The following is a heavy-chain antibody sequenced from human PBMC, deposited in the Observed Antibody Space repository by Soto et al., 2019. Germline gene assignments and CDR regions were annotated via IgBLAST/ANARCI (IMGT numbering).Heavy chain of an antibody. CDR3: ARAVKRDVFWGGYKNYYYYYMAV. CDR2: INHSGST. J-gene: IGHJ6*03. Sequence: SETLSLTCAVYGGSFSGYYWSWIRQPPGKGLEWIGEINHSGSTNYNPSLKSRVTISVDTSKNQFSLKLSSVTAADTAVYYCARAVKRDVFWGGYKNYYYYYMAVWGKGTRVTVSS. D-gene: IGHD3-3*01. V-gene: IGHV4-34*01. CDR1: GGSFSGYY.